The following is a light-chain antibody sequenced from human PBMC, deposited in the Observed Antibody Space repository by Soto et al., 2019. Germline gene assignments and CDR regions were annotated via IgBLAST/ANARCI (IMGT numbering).Light chain of an antibody. V-gene: IGLV2-8*01. J-gene: IGLJ2*01. Sequence: QSVLTQPPSASGSPGQSVTIPCTGTSSDVGGYNSVSWYQQHPGKVPKLMIYEVSKRPSGVPDRFSGSKSVNTASLTVSGLQAEDEADYYCSSYAGSNNLVFGGGTKLTVL. CDR2: EVS. CDR3: SSYAGSNNLV. CDR1: SSDVGGYNS.